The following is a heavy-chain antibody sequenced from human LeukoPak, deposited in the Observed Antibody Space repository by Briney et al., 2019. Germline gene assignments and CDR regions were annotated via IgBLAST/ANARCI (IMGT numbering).Heavy chain of an antibody. CDR2: INHSGST. J-gene: IGHJ3*02. CDR3: ARGRRRPRLAAFDI. D-gene: IGHD3-3*02. V-gene: IGHV4-34*01. Sequence: PSETLSLTCAVYGGSFSGYYWSWIPEPPGKGLEWIGEINHSGSTNYNPSLKSRVTISVDTSKNQFSLKLSSVTAADTAVYYCARGRRRPRLAAFDIWGQGTMVTVSS. CDR1: GGSFSGYY.